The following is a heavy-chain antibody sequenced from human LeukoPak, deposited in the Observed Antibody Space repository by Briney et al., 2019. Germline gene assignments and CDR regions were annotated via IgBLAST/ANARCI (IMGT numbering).Heavy chain of an antibody. CDR1: GFTFSSYA. V-gene: IGHV3-23*01. J-gene: IGHJ4*02. CDR3: ARDYYGSGSYQPFDY. D-gene: IGHD3-10*01. CDR2: ISGSGGST. Sequence: GGSLRLSCAASGFTFSSYAMSWVRQAPGKGLEWVSAISGSGGSTYYADSVKGRFTISRDNSKNTLYLQMNSLRAEDTAVYYCARDYYGSGSYQPFDYWGQGTLVTVSS.